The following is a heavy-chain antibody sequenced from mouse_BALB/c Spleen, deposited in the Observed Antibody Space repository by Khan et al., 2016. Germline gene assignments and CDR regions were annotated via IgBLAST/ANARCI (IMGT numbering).Heavy chain of an antibody. J-gene: IGHJ2*01. CDR2: INPGSGGT. V-gene: IGHV1-54*01. CDR3: ASYGNFDY. Sequence: QVQLQQSGAELVRPGTSVKVSCKASGYAFTNFLIQWVKQRPGQGLEWVGVINPGSGGTNYNEKFKDKATLTADKSSSTAYMQLSILTSDYSAVYFCASYGNFDYWGQGTTLTVSS. CDR1: GYAFTNFL. D-gene: IGHD2-1*01.